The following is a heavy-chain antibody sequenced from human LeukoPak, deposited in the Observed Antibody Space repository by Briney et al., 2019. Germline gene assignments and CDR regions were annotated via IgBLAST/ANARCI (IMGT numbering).Heavy chain of an antibody. CDR2: ISYGGSNK. V-gene: IGHV3-30-3*01. D-gene: IGHD2-2*01. J-gene: IGHJ4*02. Sequence: PGGSLRLSCAASGFTFSSYAMHWVRQAPGKGLEWVAVISYGGSNKYYADSVKGRFTISRDNSKNTLYLQMNSLRAEDTAVYYCARDRWVYCSSTSCYRFDYWGQGTLVTVSS. CDR3: ARDRWVYCSSTSCYRFDY. CDR1: GFTFSSYA.